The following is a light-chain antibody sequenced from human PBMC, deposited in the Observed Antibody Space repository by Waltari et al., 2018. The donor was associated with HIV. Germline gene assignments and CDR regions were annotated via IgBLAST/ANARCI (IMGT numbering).Light chain of an antibody. CDR2: AAS. J-gene: IGKJ3*01. Sequence: DIQLTQSPSFLSASVGDRVTITSWASQGISSYLAWYQQKPGKAPKLLIYAASTLQSGIPSRFSGSGSGTEFTLTISSLQPEDFATYYCQQLNSYPPFFTFGPGTKVHIK. V-gene: IGKV1-9*01. CDR1: QGISSY. CDR3: QQLNSYPPFFT.